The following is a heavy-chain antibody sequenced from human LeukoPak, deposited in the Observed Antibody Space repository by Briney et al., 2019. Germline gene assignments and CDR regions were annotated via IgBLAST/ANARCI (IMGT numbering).Heavy chain of an antibody. CDR2: FDPEDSET. V-gene: IGHV1-24*01. CDR3: ATVLCSSTSCYLGAFDI. D-gene: IGHD2-2*01. J-gene: IGHJ3*02. Sequence: ATVKVSCEVSGYTLTEFSMHWVRQAPGKGLEWMGGFDPEDSETIYAQNFQRRLTMPETTSKHTAYMELSSLRSEDTAGYYCATVLCSSTSCYLGAFDIWGQGTMVTVSS. CDR1: GYTLTEFS.